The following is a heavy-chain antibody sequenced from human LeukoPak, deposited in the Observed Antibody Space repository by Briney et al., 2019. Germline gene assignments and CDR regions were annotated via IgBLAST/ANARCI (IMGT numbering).Heavy chain of an antibody. J-gene: IGHJ4*02. CDR3: ARHSPGGGLFDY. CDR2: IYYSGST. Sequence: SETLSLTCTVSGGSISSSSYYWGWIRQPPGKGLEWIGGIYYSGSTYYNPSLKSRVTISVDTSKNQFSLKLSSVTAADTAVYYCARHSPGGGLFDYWGQGTLVTVSS. V-gene: IGHV4-39*01. CDR1: GGSISSSSYY. D-gene: IGHD3-16*01.